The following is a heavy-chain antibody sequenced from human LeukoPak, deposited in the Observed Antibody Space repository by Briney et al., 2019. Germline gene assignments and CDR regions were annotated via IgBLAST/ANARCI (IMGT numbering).Heavy chain of an antibody. CDR3: ARGVPHAFDI. CDR2: INSAGSIT. V-gene: IGHV3-74*01. Sequence: GGSLRLSCAASGFTFINYWMHWVRQAPGKGLVWVSRINSAGSITDYADSVKGRLTISRDNAKNTLYLQVNSLRAEDTAVYYCARGVPHAFDIWGQGTMVTVSS. CDR1: GFTFINYW. J-gene: IGHJ3*02.